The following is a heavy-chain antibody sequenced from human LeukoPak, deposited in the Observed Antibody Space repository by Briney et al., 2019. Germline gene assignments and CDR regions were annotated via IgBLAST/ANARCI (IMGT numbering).Heavy chain of an antibody. D-gene: IGHD5-12*01. J-gene: IGHJ5*02. CDR1: GYSFTSYW. CDR3: ARGGKSAYGWFDP. CDR2: IDPSGSYT. V-gene: IGHV5-10-1*01. Sequence: RGESLKISCKGSGYSFTSYWISWVRQMPGKGLEWMGTIDPSGSYTNYSPSFQGHVTISADKSISTAYLQWSSLKASDTAMYYCARGGKSAYGWFDPWGQGALVTVSS.